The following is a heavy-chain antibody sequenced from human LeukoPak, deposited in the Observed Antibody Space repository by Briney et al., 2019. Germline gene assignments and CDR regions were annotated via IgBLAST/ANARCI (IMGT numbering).Heavy chain of an antibody. V-gene: IGHV4-38-2*02. CDR1: GVSISSYY. J-gene: IGHJ4*02. CDR2: IYHSGST. D-gene: IGHD3-22*01. Sequence: SETLSLTCTVSGVSISSYYWSWIRQPPGKGLEWIGSIYHSGSTYYNPSLKSRVTISVDTSKNQFSLKLSSVTAADTAVYYCARAGRDSSGYTDYWGQGTLVTVSS. CDR3: ARAGRDSSGYTDY.